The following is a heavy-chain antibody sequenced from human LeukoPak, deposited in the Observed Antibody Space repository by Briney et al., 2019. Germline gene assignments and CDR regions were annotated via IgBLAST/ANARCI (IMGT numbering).Heavy chain of an antibody. D-gene: IGHD3-16*01. CDR1: GFTVSSNY. J-gene: IGHJ4*02. CDR2: IYSGGST. CDR3: AKLLDWGTTYDY. Sequence: PGGSLRLSCAASGFTVSSNYMSWVRQAPGKGLEWVSVIYSGGSTYYADSVNGRFTISRDNARNLLFLQMNRLRAEDTAVYYCAKLLDWGTTYDYWGQGALVTVS. V-gene: IGHV3-53*01.